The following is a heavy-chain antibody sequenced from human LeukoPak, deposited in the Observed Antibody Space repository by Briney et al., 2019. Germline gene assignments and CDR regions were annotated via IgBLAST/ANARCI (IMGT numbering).Heavy chain of an antibody. V-gene: IGHV3-48*02. D-gene: IGHD4-17*01. Sequence: PGGSLRLSCAASGFTFSSYSMNWVRQAPGKGLGWVSYISSSSSTIYYADSVKGRFTISRDNAKNSLYLQMNSLRDEDTAVYYCARLGTTRTTVTTTPAWGQGTLVTVSS. CDR1: GFTFSSYS. CDR3: ARLGTTRTTVTTTPA. CDR2: ISSSSSTI. J-gene: IGHJ4*02.